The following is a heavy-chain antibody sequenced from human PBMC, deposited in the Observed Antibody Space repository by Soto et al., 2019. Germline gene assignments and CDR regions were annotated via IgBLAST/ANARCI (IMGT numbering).Heavy chain of an antibody. CDR3: AYGGSCDY. Sequence: PGWSLRLSCAASGFSFNTYEMNWVRQAPGKGLEWVSYISSSGSTIYYADSVKGRFTVSRDNGKNSLYLQMNSLRAEDTAVYYCAYGGSCDYWGQGTQVTVSS. D-gene: IGHD1-26*01. J-gene: IGHJ4*02. CDR1: GFSFNTYE. V-gene: IGHV3-48*03. CDR2: ISSSGSTI.